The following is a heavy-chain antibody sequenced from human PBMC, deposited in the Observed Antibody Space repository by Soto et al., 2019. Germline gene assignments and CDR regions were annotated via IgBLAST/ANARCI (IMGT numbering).Heavy chain of an antibody. CDR1: GYNVMKEG. CDR2: ISPYSGYT. CDR3: ARVATVLTPAVQPLHFDS. D-gene: IGHD2-2*01. V-gene: IGHV1-18*01. J-gene: IGHJ4*02. Sequence: ASGKVSCKGFGYNVMKEGINWVRQAPGQGLEWVGWISPYSGYTHSAQKFHGRLTLTTDTAASTAYMELEVLRSADTALYFCARVATVLTPAVQPLHFDSWVQVTSVT.